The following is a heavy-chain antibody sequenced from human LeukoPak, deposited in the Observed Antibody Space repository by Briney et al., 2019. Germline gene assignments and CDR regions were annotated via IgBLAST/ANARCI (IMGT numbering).Heavy chain of an antibody. D-gene: IGHD2-2*01. J-gene: IGHJ6*03. V-gene: IGHV1-8*01. Sequence: ASVKVSCKASGYTFTSYDINWVRQATGQGLEWMGWMNPNSCNTGYAQKVQGRVTMTRNTSISTAYMELSSLRSEDTAVYYCARAAVPAAKGHYYYMDVWGKGTTVTISS. CDR1: GYTFTSYD. CDR3: ARAAVPAAKGHYYYMDV. CDR2: MNPNSCNT.